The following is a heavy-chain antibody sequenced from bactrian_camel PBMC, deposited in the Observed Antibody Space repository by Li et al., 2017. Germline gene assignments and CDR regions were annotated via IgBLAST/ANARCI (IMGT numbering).Heavy chain of an antibody. Sequence: VQLVESGGGSVQAGGSLTLSCAASGLVYPFWSMAWFRQAPGKEREGVARIDSRGTTEYVDSVKGRFTISKDSAKNTLYLQMNSLKPEDTAMYYCWRARTVWCPDSGYVGGRRDFGYWGQGTQVTVS. CDR1: GLVYPFWS. D-gene: IGHD4*01. CDR3: WRARTVWCPDSGYVGGRRDFGY. J-gene: IGHJ6*01. V-gene: IGHV3S63*01. CDR2: IDSRGTT.